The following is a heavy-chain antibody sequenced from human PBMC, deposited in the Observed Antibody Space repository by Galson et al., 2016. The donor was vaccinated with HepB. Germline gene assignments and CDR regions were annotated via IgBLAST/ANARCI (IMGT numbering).Heavy chain of an antibody. J-gene: IGHJ3*02. Sequence: TLSLTCTVSGGSISTTGYYWSWIRQHPGKGLEWIGYIYHSGSTFYNPSLKSRLTMSVDTSKNQFSLKLSRVTAADTAVYYCAKRTTGGAFDIWGQGTMVPVSS. CDR3: AKRTTGGAFDI. CDR1: GGSISTTGYY. D-gene: IGHD1-1*01. CDR2: IYHSGST. V-gene: IGHV4-31*03.